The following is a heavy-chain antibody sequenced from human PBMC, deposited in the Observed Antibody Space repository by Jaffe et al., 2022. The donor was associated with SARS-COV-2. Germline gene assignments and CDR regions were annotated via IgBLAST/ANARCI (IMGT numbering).Heavy chain of an antibody. CDR3: ARVARYSSGWYSLDY. V-gene: IGHV3-64*01. D-gene: IGHD6-19*01. CDR2: ISSNGGST. Sequence: EVQLVESGGGLVQPGGSLRLSCAASGFTFSSYAMHWVRQAPGKGLEYVSAISSNGGSTYYANSVKGRFTISRDNSKNTLYLQMGSLRAEDMAVYYCARVARYSSGWYSLDYWGQGTLVTVSS. J-gene: IGHJ4*02. CDR1: GFTFSSYA.